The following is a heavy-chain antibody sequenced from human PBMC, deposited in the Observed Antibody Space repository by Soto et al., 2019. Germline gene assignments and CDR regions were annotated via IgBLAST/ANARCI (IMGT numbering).Heavy chain of an antibody. CDR2: ISAYNDHT. J-gene: IGHJ4*02. D-gene: IGHD1-1*01. V-gene: IGHV1-18*01. CDR3: ARGTYFDY. CDR1: GYIMTTYG. Sequence: QVQLVQSGTEVKKPGASVKVSCKASGYIMTTYGVSWVRQAPGQGLEWVGWISAYNDHTNYAQKFXGXVXXTTDTSTSTAYMELRSLRSDDTAVYYCARGTYFDYWGQGTLVTVSS.